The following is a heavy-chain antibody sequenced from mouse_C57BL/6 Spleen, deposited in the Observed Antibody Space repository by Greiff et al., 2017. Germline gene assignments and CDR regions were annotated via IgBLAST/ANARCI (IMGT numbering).Heavy chain of an antibody. V-gene: IGHV1-85*01. CDR2: IYPRDGST. CDR1: GYTFTSYD. Sequence: VQLVESGPELVKPGASVKLSCKASGYTFTSYDINWVKQRPGPGLEWIGWIYPRDGSTKYNEKFKGKSTLTVDTSSSTADMELNSLTSEDSAVYFCARENLFAYWGQGTLVTVSA. D-gene: IGHD1-1*01. J-gene: IGHJ3*01. CDR3: ARENLFAY.